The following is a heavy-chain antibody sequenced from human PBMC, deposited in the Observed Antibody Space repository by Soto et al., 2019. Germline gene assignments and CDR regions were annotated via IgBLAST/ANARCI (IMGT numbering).Heavy chain of an antibody. J-gene: IGHJ4*02. Sequence: QVHLVQSGPEVKKPGSSVKVSCKASGDAIVKYTFTWVRQAPGQGLEWMGRIVSILGLATYAQNFQGRVAITADKSTLTVYVELTSLTSADSAVYFCVSQAGYYAPVDFWGQGTLVTVS. D-gene: IGHD3-10*01. CDR2: IVSILGLA. CDR1: GDAIVKYT. CDR3: VSQAGYYAPVDF. V-gene: IGHV1-69*02.